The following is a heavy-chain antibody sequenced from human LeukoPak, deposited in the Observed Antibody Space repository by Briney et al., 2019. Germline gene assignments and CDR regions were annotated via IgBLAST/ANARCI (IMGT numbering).Heavy chain of an antibody. CDR3: ARDLSFDSSGYYDN. D-gene: IGHD3-22*01. J-gene: IGHJ4*02. CDR1: GGSISSSSYY. Sequence: PSETLSLTCTVSGGSISSSSYYWGWIRQPPGKGLEWIGSIYYSGSTYYNPSLKSRVTISVDTSKNQFSLKLSSVTAADTAVYYCARDLSFDSSGYYDNWGQGTLVTVSS. V-gene: IGHV4-39*07. CDR2: IYYSGST.